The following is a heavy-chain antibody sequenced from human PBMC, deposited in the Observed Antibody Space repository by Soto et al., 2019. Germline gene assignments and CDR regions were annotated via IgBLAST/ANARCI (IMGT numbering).Heavy chain of an antibody. Sequence: SETLSLTCAVYGGSFSGYFWNWIRQPPGKGLEWIGETNHSGSTNYNPSLKSRVTISGDTSKNQFSLRLSSVTAADTAVYYCARRYCSGGSCYFDYWGQGTLVTVSS. D-gene: IGHD2-15*01. J-gene: IGHJ4*02. CDR3: ARRYCSGGSCYFDY. CDR1: GGSFSGYF. V-gene: IGHV4-34*01. CDR2: TNHSGST.